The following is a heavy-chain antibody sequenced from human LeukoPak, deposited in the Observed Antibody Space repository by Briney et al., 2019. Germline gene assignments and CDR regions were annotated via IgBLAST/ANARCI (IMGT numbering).Heavy chain of an antibody. D-gene: IGHD3-10*01. V-gene: IGHV1-69*05. CDR2: IIPIFGTA. J-gene: IGHJ5*02. Sequence: SVKVSCKASGGTFSSYAISWGRQAPGQGLEWMGGIIPIFGTANYAQKFQGRVTITTDESTSTAYMELSSLRSEDTAVYYCARARGITYEFDPWGQGTLVTVSS. CDR1: GGTFSSYA. CDR3: ARARGITYEFDP.